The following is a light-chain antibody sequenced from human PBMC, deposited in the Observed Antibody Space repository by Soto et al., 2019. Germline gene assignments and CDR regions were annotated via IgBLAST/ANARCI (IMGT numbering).Light chain of an antibody. CDR2: DAS. J-gene: IGKJ3*01. CDR3: QQSSKWPFT. V-gene: IGKV3-11*01. Sequence: EIVLTQSPATLSLSPGERATLSCRASQSVSSYLAWYQQKPGQAPRLLIYDASNRATGIPARFSGSGSGTCFTLTSSRLEPEDFAVYCCQQSSKWPFTFGPGTKVDIK. CDR1: QSVSSY.